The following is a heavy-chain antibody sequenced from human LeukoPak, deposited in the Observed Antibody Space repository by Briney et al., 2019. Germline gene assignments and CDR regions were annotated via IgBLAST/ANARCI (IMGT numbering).Heavy chain of an antibody. CDR3: ARGGTAAAPEY. J-gene: IGHJ4*02. CDR2: IYSGGST. Sequence: GGSLRLSCAASGFSVSSNYMSWVRQAPGKGLEWVPVIYSGGSTYYADSVEGRFTISRDNSKNTLYLQMNSLRAEDTAVYYCARGGTAAAPEYWGQGTLVTVSS. CDR1: GFSVSSNY. V-gene: IGHV3-66*01. D-gene: IGHD6-13*01.